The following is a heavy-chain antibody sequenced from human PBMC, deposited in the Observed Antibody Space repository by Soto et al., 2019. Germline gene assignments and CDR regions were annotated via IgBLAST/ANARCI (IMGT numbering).Heavy chain of an antibody. J-gene: IGHJ4*02. Sequence: SETLSLTCTVSGGSISSGGYYWSWIRQHPGKGLEWIGYIYYSGSTYYNPSLKSRVTISVDTSKNQFSLKLSSVTAADTAVYYCARARPLAYYDFWSRYYIDYWGQGTLVTVSS. CDR1: GGSISSGGYY. V-gene: IGHV4-31*03. CDR3: ARARPLAYYDFWSRYYIDY. CDR2: IYYSGST. D-gene: IGHD3-3*01.